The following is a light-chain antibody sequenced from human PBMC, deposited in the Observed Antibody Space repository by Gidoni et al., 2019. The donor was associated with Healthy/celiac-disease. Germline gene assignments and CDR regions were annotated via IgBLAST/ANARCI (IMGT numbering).Light chain of an antibody. J-gene: IGKJ3*01. CDR1: QDISNY. CDR3: QQYDNLPT. Sequence: DIQMTQSPSSLSASVGDRVTITCQASQDISNYLNWYQQKPGKAPKLLIYAASTLETGVPQRFSGSGSGTDFTFTISSLQAEDIATYYCQQYDNLPTFGPGTKVDIK. V-gene: IGKV1-33*01. CDR2: AAS.